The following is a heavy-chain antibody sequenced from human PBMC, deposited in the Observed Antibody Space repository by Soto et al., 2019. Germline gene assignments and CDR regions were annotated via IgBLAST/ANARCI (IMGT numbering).Heavy chain of an antibody. D-gene: IGHD2-21*02. CDR1: GGSISSDYYH. V-gene: IGHV4-30-4*08. CDR2: IHHSGSI. J-gene: IGHJ6*02. Sequence: SETLSLTCNVSGGSISSDYYHWTWVRQSPERGLEWIGYIHHSGSILYNPSLKSRVNISVDTSKNQFSLHLSSVTAADTAVYFCAREDDGGDSLDVWGQGTTVTVSS. CDR3: AREDDGGDSLDV.